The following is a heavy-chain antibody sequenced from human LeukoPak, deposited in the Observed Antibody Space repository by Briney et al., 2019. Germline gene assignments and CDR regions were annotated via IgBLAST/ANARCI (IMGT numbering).Heavy chain of an antibody. CDR2: IYRSGST. V-gene: IGHV4-38-2*01. CDR1: GYSIISGYY. CDR3: ARRDTWFHP. J-gene: IGHJ5*02. Sequence: SETLSLTCGVSGYSIISGYYWGWIRQSPGKGLEWIGNIYRSGSTYYNPSLKSRVTISVDTSKNQFSLRLTSVTAADTAVYYCARRDTWFHPWGQGTLVTVSS.